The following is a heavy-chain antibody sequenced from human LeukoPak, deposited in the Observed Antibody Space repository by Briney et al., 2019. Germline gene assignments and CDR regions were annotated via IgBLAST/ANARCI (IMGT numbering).Heavy chain of an antibody. CDR1: GFTVSSNY. D-gene: IGHD1-1*01. CDR2: IYSGGST. Sequence: GGPLRLSCAASGFTVSSNYMSWVRQAPEKVLEWVSVIYSGGSTYYADSVKGRFTISRDNSNNTLYLQMNSLRAEDTAVYYCARAGPISPFNWFDTWGQGTLVTVSS. CDR3: ARAGPISPFNWFDT. J-gene: IGHJ5*02. V-gene: IGHV3-66*01.